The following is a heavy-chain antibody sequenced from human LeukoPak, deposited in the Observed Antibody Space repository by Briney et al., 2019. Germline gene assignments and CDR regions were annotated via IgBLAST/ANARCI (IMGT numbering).Heavy chain of an antibody. CDR1: GGSISTYY. CDR3: ARWVTASSMDY. V-gene: IGHV4-59*08. Sequence: SETLSLTCTVSGGSISTYYWSWIRQLPGKGLEWIGYIYYSGSTNYSPSLKSRVTISIDTSKNQFSLKLSSVTAADTAVYFCARWVTASSMDYWGQGTLVTVSS. CDR2: IYYSGST. D-gene: IGHD6-6*01. J-gene: IGHJ4*02.